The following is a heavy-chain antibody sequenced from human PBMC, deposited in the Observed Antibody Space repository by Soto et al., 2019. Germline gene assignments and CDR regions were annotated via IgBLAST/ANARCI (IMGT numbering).Heavy chain of an antibody. D-gene: IGHD5-12*01. Sequence: GASVKVSCKASGYPFTSYLISWVRQAPGQGLEWVAWISAYNGKRDTAQKFQGRVTMTLDTSTDTAHMELGDLTSADTAVYYCARGRIVASIHDAFEIWGQGTKVTVSS. V-gene: IGHV1-18*01. CDR1: GYPFTSYL. CDR2: ISAYNGKR. J-gene: IGHJ3*02. CDR3: ARGRIVASIHDAFEI.